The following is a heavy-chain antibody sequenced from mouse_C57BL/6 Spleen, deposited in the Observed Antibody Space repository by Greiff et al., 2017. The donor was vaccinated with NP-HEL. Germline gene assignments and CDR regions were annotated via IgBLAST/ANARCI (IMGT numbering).Heavy chain of an antibody. CDR3: AVYDYFDY. Sequence: VQLQQSGPELVKPGASVKISCKASGYAFSSSWMNWVKQRPGKGLEWIGRIYPGDGDTNYNGKFKGKATLTADKSSSTAYMQLSSLTSEDSAVYFCAVYDYFDYWGQGTTLTVSS. D-gene: IGHD2-3*01. V-gene: IGHV1-82*01. J-gene: IGHJ2*01. CDR1: GYAFSSSW. CDR2: IYPGDGDT.